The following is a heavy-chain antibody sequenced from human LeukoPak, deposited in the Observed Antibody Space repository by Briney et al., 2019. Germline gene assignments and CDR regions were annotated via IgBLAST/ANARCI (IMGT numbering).Heavy chain of an antibody. D-gene: IGHD3-10*01. Sequence: SETLSLTCTVSGGSISSYYWSWIRQPPGKGLEWIGYIYYSGSTNYNPSLKSRVTISVDTSKNQFSLKLSSVTAADTAVYYCARFRLYGSGSTWGYWGQGTLVTVSS. CDR2: IYYSGST. CDR3: ARFRLYGSGSTWGY. CDR1: GGSISSYY. J-gene: IGHJ4*02. V-gene: IGHV4-59*08.